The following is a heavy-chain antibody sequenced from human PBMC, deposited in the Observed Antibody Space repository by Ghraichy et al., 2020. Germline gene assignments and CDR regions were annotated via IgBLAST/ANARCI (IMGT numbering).Heavy chain of an antibody. CDR3: ARDVMTTVTSDGYYFDY. J-gene: IGHJ4*02. D-gene: IGHD4-17*01. CDR2: IYYSGST. CDR1: GGSISSSSYY. Sequence: SETLSLTCTVSGGSISSSSYYWGWIRQPPGKGLEWIGSIYYSGSTYYNPSLKSRVTISVDTSKNQFSLKLSSVTAADTAVYYCARDVMTTVTSDGYYFDYWGQGTLVTVSS. V-gene: IGHV4-39*07.